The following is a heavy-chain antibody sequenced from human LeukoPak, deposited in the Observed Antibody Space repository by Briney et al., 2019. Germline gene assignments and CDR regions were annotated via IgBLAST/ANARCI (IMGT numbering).Heavy chain of an antibody. J-gene: IGHJ4*02. CDR2: IYPGDSDT. CDR3: ARLQMVRGVIIGSY. Sequence: TLGESLKISCKGSGYSFTSYWIGWVRQMPGKGLDWMGIIYPGDSDTRYSPSFQGQVTISADKSISTAYLQWSSLKASDTAMYYCARLQMVRGVIIGSYWGQGTLVTVSS. V-gene: IGHV5-51*01. CDR1: GYSFTSYW. D-gene: IGHD3-10*01.